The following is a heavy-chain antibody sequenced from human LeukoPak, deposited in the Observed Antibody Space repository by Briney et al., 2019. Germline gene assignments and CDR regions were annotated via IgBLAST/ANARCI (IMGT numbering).Heavy chain of an antibody. D-gene: IGHD6-19*01. J-gene: IGHJ4*02. CDR2: IYYSGST. CDR1: GGSIRSSSYY. V-gene: IGHV4-39*01. Sequence: IPSETLSLTCTVSGGSIRSSSYYWGWIRQPPGKRLERIGSIYYSGSTYYNASLKSRGTISVDTSKNQFSLKLNSVTAADTAVYFCARQVVAVAGTGYFDYWGQGTLVTVSS. CDR3: ARQVVAVAGTGYFDY.